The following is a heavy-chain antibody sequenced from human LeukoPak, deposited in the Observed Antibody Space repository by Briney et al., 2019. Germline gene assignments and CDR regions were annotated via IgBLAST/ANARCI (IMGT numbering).Heavy chain of an antibody. V-gene: IGHV3-23*01. Sequence: GGSLRLSCAASGFTFSSYAMSWVRQAPGKGLEWVSAISGSGGSTYYADSVKGRLTISRENSKNTLYLQMNSLRAEDTAVYYCAKDLPVYSYGYVHDAIDIWGQGTTVTVSS. J-gene: IGHJ3*02. CDR1: GFTFSSYA. D-gene: IGHD5-18*01. CDR2: ISGSGGST. CDR3: AKDLPVYSYGYVHDAIDI.